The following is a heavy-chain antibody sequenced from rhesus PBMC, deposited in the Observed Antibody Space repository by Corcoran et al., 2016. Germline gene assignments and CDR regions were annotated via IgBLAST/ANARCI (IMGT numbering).Heavy chain of an antibody. J-gene: IGHJ4*01. CDR2: IYGSSGST. CDR1: GASFSSYW. V-gene: IGHV4-160*01. D-gene: IGHD2-21*01. Sequence: QVQLQESGPGLVKPSETLSLTCAVSGASFSSYWWGWIRPPPGQGLEWIGSIYGSSGSTEYNPSLKSRATISSDTSENQFSLKLSSVTAADTAVYYCASAHPWFPTYYFDYWGQGVLVTVSS. CDR3: ASAHPWFPTYYFDY.